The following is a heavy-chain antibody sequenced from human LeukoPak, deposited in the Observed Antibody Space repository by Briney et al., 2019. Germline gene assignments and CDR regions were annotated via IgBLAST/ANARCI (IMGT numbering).Heavy chain of an antibody. V-gene: IGHV1-69*13. CDR2: IIPIFGTA. CDR1: GYTFSSYD. CDR3: ASKSWNYGSGSYETQLDYYYYYMDV. D-gene: IGHD3-10*01. J-gene: IGHJ6*03. Sequence: GASVKVSCKASGYTFSSYDINWVRQAPGQGLEWMGGIIPIFGTANYAQKFRGRVTITADESTSTAYMELSSLRSEDTAVYYCASKSWNYGSGSYETQLDYYYYYMDVWGKGTTVTVSS.